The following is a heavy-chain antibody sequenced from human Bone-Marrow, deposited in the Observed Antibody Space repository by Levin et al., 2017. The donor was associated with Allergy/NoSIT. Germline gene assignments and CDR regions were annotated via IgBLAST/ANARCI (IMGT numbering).Heavy chain of an antibody. J-gene: IGHJ6*03. CDR3: ATPSCSTTSCYNMDV. V-gene: IGHV4-39*01. Sequence: SSETLSLTCNVSGGSITTGSYYWGWIRQPPGKGLEWIGSIYHSGTTYYNPSLKSRVTISVDTSKNQFSLNLLSVTAADTAVYYCATPSCSTTSCYNMDVWGKGTTVIVSS. CDR2: IYHSGTT. CDR1: GGSITTGSYY. D-gene: IGHD2-2*02.